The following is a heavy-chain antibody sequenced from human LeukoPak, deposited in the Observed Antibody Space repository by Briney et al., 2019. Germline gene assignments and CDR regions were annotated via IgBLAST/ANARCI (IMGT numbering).Heavy chain of an antibody. CDR3: AKDGYQLLWGGNWFDP. Sequence: SVKVSCKASGGTFSSYAISWVRQAPGQGLEWMGGVIPIFGTANYAQKFQGRVTITADESTSTAYMELSSLRSEDTAVYYCAKDGYQLLWGGNWFDPWGQGTLVTVSS. J-gene: IGHJ5*02. CDR1: GGTFSSYA. V-gene: IGHV1-69*13. CDR2: VIPIFGTA. D-gene: IGHD2-2*01.